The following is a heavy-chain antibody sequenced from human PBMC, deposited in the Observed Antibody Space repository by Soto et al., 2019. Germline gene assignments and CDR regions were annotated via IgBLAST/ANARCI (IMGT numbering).Heavy chain of an antibody. CDR1: GGTFSSYT. V-gene: IGHV1-69*02. CDR2: IIPILGIA. Sequence: ASVKVSCKASGGTFSSYTISWVRQAPGQGLEWMGRIIPILGIANYAQKFQGRVTITADKSTSTAYMELSSLRSEDTAVYYCASTPMVRGVHYYYYYMDVWGKGTTVTVSS. J-gene: IGHJ6*03. D-gene: IGHD3-10*01. CDR3: ASTPMVRGVHYYYYYMDV.